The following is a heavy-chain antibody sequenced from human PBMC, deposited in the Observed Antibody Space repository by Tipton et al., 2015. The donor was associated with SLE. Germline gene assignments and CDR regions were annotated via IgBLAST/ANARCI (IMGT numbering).Heavy chain of an antibody. Sequence: SLRLSCAASGFTFSSYAMHWVRQAPGKGLEWVAVISYDGSNKYYADSVKGRFTISRDNSKNTLYLQMNSLRVEDTAVYYCARTADCSNTSCYTGGGYFQHWGQGTLVTVSS. V-gene: IGHV3-30*04. D-gene: IGHD2-2*02. CDR2: ISYDGSNK. J-gene: IGHJ1*01. CDR1: GFTFSSYA. CDR3: ARTADCSNTSCYTGGGYFQH.